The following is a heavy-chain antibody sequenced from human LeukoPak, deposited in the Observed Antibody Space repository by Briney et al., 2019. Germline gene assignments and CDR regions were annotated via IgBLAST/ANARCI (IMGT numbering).Heavy chain of an antibody. V-gene: IGHV1-69*01. Sequence: SVKVSCKASGGTFSSYAISWVRQAPGQGLEWMGGIIPIIGTANYAQKFQGRVTITADESTSTAYMELSSLRSEDTAVYYCARDPGYYDILIGYYKGNWFDPWGQGTLVTVSS. CDR1: GGTFSSYA. J-gene: IGHJ5*02. CDR2: IIPIIGTA. CDR3: ARDPGYYDILIGYYKGNWFDP. D-gene: IGHD3-9*01.